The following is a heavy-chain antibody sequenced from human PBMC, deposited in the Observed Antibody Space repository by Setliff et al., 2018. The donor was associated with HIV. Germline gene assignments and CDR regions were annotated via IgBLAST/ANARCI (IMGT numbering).Heavy chain of an antibody. J-gene: IGHJ3*02. CDR2: IYTSGST. D-gene: IGHD1-26*01. Sequence: SETLSLICTVSGGSISSGSYYWSWIRQPAGKGLEWIGHIYTSGSTNYNPSLKSRVTISADTSNNQFSLRLTSMTAADTAVYYCAKTSVGATGLYAFDIWGQGTMVTVSS. CDR1: GGSISSGSYY. CDR3: AKTSVGATGLYAFDI. V-gene: IGHV4-61*09.